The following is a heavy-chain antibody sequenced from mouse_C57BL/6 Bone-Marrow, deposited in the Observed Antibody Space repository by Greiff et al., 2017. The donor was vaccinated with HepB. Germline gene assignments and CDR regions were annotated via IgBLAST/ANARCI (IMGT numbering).Heavy chain of an antibody. J-gene: IGHJ2*01. D-gene: IGHD1-1*01. CDR1: GFNIKNTY. Sequence: EVQLVESVAELVRPGASVKLSCTASGFNIKNTYMHWVKQRPEQGLEWIGRIDPANGNTKYAPKFQGKATITADTSSNTAYLQLSSLTSEDTAIYYCARGDYYGSYYFDYWGQGTTLTVSS. V-gene: IGHV14-3*01. CDR2: IDPANGNT. CDR3: ARGDYYGSYYFDY.